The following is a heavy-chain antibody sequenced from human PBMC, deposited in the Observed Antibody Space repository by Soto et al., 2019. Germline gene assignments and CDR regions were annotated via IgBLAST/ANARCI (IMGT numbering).Heavy chain of an antibody. D-gene: IGHD3-22*01. J-gene: IGHJ4*02. CDR1: GYDFPIYW. Sequence: PGESLKISCKTSGYDFPIYWIAWVRQMPGKGLEWMGVIYPDYSDTRYSPSFQGHVTISADKSTGTAYLQWSSLKTSDTAMYYCARPEGRYFYDARGYYTHWGQGTLVTVSS. CDR2: IYPDYSDT. CDR3: ARPEGRYFYDARGYYTH. V-gene: IGHV5-51*01.